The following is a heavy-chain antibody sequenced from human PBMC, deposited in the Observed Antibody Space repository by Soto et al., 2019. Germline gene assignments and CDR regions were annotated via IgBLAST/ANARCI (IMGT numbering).Heavy chain of an antibody. J-gene: IGHJ5*02. D-gene: IGHD6-13*01. V-gene: IGHV4-61*08. CDR2: IYYSGST. CDR3: ARVKAAAVSCWFDP. Sequence: PSETLSLTCTVSGGSISSGGYYWSWIRQPPGKGLEWIGYIYYSGSTNYNPSLKSRVTISVDTSKNQFSLKLSSVTAADTAVYYCARVKAAAVSCWFDPWGQGTLVTVSS. CDR1: GGSISSGGYY.